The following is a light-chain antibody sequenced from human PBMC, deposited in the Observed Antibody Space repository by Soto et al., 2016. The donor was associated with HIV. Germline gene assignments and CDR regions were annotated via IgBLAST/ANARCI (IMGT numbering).Light chain of an antibody. Sequence: SYELTQPPSVSVAPGKTARITCGGNNIGSKSVHWYQQKPGQAPVLVVYGDDDRPSGIPERFSGSSSGNTATLTISRVEIGDEADYYCQVWDSSSDHWVFGGGTKLTVL. CDR1: NIGSKS. V-gene: IGLV3-21*03. CDR2: GDD. CDR3: QVWDSSSDHWV. J-gene: IGLJ3*02.